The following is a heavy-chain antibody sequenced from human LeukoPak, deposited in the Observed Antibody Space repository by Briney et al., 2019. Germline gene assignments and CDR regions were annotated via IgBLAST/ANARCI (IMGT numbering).Heavy chain of an antibody. CDR2: INPSGGST. D-gene: IGHD6-13*01. V-gene: IGHV1-46*01. J-gene: IGHJ6*02. Sequence: ASVKVSCKASGYTFTGYYMHWVRQAPGQGLEWMGIINPSGGSTSYAQKFQGRVTMTRDTSTSTVYMELSSLRSEDTAVYYCARVPGLQQLAYYYYGMDVWGQGTTVTVSS. CDR1: GYTFTGYY. CDR3: ARVPGLQQLAYYYYGMDV.